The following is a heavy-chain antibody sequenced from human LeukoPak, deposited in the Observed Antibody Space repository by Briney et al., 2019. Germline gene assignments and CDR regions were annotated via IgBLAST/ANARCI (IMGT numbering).Heavy chain of an antibody. V-gene: IGHV3-7*01. J-gene: IGHJ4*02. CDR3: ARDPYGGTDY. Sequence: GGSLRLYCAASGFTFSNYWMSWVRQAPGKGLEWVANIKQDGSDKYYVDSVKGRFTISRDNAKNLMFLQMHSLRAEDTAMYYCARDPYGGTDYWGQGTLVTVSS. CDR1: GFTFSNYW. D-gene: IGHD4-23*01. CDR2: IKQDGSDK.